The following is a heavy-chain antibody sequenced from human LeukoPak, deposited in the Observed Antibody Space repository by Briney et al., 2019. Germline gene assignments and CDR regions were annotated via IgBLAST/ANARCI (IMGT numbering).Heavy chain of an antibody. CDR2: ISAYNGNT. CDR3: ASHRISPYYFDY. D-gene: IGHD3-3*02. Sequence: ASVKVSCKASGYTFTSYAMNWVRQAPGQGLECMGWISAYNGNTNYAQKLQGRVTMTTDTSTSTAYMELRSLRSDDPAVYYCASHRISPYYFDYWGQGTLVTVSS. J-gene: IGHJ4*02. V-gene: IGHV1-18*01. CDR1: GYTFTSYA.